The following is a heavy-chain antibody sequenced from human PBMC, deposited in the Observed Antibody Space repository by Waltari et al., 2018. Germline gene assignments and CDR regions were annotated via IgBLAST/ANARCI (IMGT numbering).Heavy chain of an antibody. V-gene: IGHV4-4*07. CDR2: IYTSGST. Sequence: QVQLQESGPGLVTPSETLALTCTVSGGSISSYYLSWIRQPAGKGLEWIGRIYTSGSTNYNPSLKSRVTMSVDTSKNQFSLKLSSVTAADTAVYYCARTSIYGDLYYFDYWGQGTLVTVSS. J-gene: IGHJ4*02. D-gene: IGHD4-17*01. CDR1: GGSISSYY. CDR3: ARTSIYGDLYYFDY.